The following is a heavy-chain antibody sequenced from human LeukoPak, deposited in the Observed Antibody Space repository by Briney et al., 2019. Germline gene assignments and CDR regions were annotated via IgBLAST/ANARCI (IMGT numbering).Heavy chain of an antibody. CDR1: GGSISNYY. J-gene: IGHJ5*02. CDR2: IYYSGTT. D-gene: IGHD3-3*01. V-gene: IGHV4-59*08. CDR3: ARQMEKITIFGVVINGWFDP. Sequence: SSETLSLTCTVSGGSISNYYWSWIRQPPGKGLEWIGYIYYSGTTNYNPSLKSRVTISVDTSKNQFSLKLSSVTAADTAVYYCARQMEKITIFGVVINGWFDPWGQGTLVTVSS.